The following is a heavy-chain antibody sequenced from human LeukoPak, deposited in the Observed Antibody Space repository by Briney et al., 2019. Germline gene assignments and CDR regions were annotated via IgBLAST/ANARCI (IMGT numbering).Heavy chain of an antibody. CDR3: ARVGLSGGWSDY. D-gene: IGHD6-19*01. V-gene: IGHV3-74*01. CDR2: INTDGSST. J-gene: IGHJ4*02. CDR1: GFTFSSYW. Sequence: GGSLRLSCAASGFTFSSYWMHWVRQAPGKGLVWVSRINTDGSSTSYADSVKGRFTISRDNAKNSLYLQMNSLRAEDTAVYYCARVGLSGGWSDYWGQGTLVTVSS.